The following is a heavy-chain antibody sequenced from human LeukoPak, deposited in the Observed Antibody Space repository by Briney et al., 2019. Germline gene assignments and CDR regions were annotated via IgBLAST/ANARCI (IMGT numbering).Heavy chain of an antibody. V-gene: IGHV4-59*02. J-gene: IGHJ4*02. CDR3: ARDRDWNSGFDY. D-gene: IGHD1-7*01. CDR1: GGSVSDYY. CDR2: IYYTGST. Sequence: PSETLSLTCTVSGGSVSDYYWSWIRQSPGKGLEWIGYIYYTGSTSYNPSLRSRVTMSADTSKNQFSLKLSSVTAADTAVYYCARDRDWNSGFDYWGQGTLVTVSS.